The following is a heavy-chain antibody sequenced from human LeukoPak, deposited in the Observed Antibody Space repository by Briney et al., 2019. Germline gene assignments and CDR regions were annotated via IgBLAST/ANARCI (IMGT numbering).Heavy chain of an antibody. V-gene: IGHV1-2*02. Sequence: ASVKVSCKASGYTFTDYYLHWVRQAPEQGFEWMGWINPNSGDTNYAQKFQGRVTMTRDTSISTAHMEMSRLRSDDTAVYYCARANFLYCSSTTCLFDYWGQGTLATVSS. CDR2: INPNSGDT. D-gene: IGHD2-2*01. CDR3: ARANFLYCSSTTCLFDY. J-gene: IGHJ4*02. CDR1: GYTFTDYY.